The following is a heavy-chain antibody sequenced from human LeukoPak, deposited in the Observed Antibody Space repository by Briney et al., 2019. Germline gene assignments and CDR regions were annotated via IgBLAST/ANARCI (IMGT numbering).Heavy chain of an antibody. J-gene: IGHJ4*02. CDR2: ISSSGITI. D-gene: IGHD6-19*01. V-gene: IGHV3-48*03. CDR3: ARDSSGWDYFDY. CDR1: GFTFSSYE. Sequence: GGSLRLSCAASGFTFSSYEMNWVRQAPGKGLEWVSYISSSGITIYYADSVKGRFTISRDNAKNSLYLQMNSLRAEDTAVYYCARDSSGWDYFDYWGQGTLVTVSS.